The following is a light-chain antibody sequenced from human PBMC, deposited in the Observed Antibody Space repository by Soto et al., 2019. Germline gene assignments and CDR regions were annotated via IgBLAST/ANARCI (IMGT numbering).Light chain of an antibody. J-gene: IGKJ1*01. CDR1: QSVSGW. CDR2: DAS. Sequence: DIQMTQSPSTLSASVGDRITITCRASQSVSGWLAWYQQKPGKAPSLLIYDASSLESGVPSRFSGSGSGTEFTLTISGLQPDDFATYYCQQYSSLPAFGQGTKVEVK. V-gene: IGKV1-5*01. CDR3: QQYSSLPA.